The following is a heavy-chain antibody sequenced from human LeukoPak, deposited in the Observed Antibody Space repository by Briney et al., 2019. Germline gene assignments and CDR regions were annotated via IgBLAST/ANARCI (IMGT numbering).Heavy chain of an antibody. CDR1: GFTFSSYG. CDR3: ARDPRRTWRRGMDG. J-gene: IGHJ6*02. CDR2: IWYDGSNK. D-gene: IGHD3-3*01. Sequence: PGRSLRLSCAASGFTFSSYGMHWVRQAPGKGLEWVAVIWYDGSNKYYADSAKGRFTISRDNSKNTLYLQMNSLRAEYTAVYYCARDPRRTWRRGMDGWGQGTTVTVSS. V-gene: IGHV3-33*01.